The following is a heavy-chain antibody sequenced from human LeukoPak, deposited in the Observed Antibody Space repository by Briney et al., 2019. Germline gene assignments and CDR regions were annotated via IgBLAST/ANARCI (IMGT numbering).Heavy chain of an antibody. CDR1: GFTFSNYW. CDR3: EREGKWEMTTTTGSFDY. D-gene: IGHD5-24*01. J-gene: IGHJ4*02. V-gene: IGHV3-7*01. CDR2: IKEDGSEK. Sequence: SGGSLRLSCAASGFTFSNYWMNWVRQAPEKGLEWVANIKEDGSEKYYVDSVKGRFTISRDNAENSLYLQMNSLRAEDTAVYYCEREGKWEMTTTTGSFDYWGQGTLVTVSS.